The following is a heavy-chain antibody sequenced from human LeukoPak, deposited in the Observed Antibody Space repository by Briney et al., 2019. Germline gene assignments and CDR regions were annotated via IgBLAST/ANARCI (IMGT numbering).Heavy chain of an antibody. CDR2: IYYSGST. J-gene: IGHJ4*02. Sequence: PSETLSLTCTVSGGSISSYYWSWIRQPPGKGLEWIGYIYYSGSTNYNPSLKSRVTISVDTSKNQFSLKLSSVTAADTAVYYCARHPRPEPTWLPDEYYFDYWGQGTLVTVSS. CDR3: ARHPRPEPTWLPDEYYFDY. D-gene: IGHD6-19*01. V-gene: IGHV4-59*08. CDR1: GGSISSYY.